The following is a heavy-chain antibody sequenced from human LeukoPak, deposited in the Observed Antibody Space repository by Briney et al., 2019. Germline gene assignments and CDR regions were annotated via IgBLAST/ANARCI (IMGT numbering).Heavy chain of an antibody. CDR1: GFTFDDYG. V-gene: IGHV3-20*04. J-gene: IGHJ4*02. CDR3: ARAPLGYYFDY. D-gene: IGHD3-3*02. Sequence: GGSLGLSCAASGFTFDDYGMSWVRQAPGKGLEWVSGINWNGGSTGYADSVKGRFTISRDNAKNSLYLQMNSLRAEDTALYYCARAPLGYYFDYWGQGTLVTVSS. CDR2: INWNGGST.